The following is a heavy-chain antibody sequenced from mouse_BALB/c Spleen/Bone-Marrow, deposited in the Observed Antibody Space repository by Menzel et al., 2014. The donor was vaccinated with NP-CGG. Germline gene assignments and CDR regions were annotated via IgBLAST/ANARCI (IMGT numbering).Heavy chain of an antibody. D-gene: IGHD2-10*02. V-gene: IGHV5-17*02. Sequence: EVKLVESGGGLAQPGGSRELSCAASGFTFXSFGMHWVRQAPEKGLEWVAYISSGSSTIYYADTVKGRFTISRDNPKNTLFLQMTSLRSEDTAMYYCVRSYDSYAMAFWGQGTSVTVSS. CDR2: ISSGSSTI. CDR1: GFTFXSFG. J-gene: IGHJ4*01. CDR3: VRSYDSYAMAF.